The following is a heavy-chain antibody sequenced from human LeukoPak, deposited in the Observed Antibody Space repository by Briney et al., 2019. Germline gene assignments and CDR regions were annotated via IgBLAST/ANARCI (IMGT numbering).Heavy chain of an antibody. V-gene: IGHV1-46*01. CDR2: INPSGGST. Sequence: ASVKVSCKASGYTFTSYYMHWVRQAPGQGLEWMGIINPSGGSTSYAQRFQGRVTITRDTSASTAYMELSSLRSEDMAVYYCARAHVDYDFWSGFAEPENWFDPWGQGTLVTVSS. J-gene: IGHJ5*02. D-gene: IGHD3-3*01. CDR1: GYTFTSYY. CDR3: ARAHVDYDFWSGFAEPENWFDP.